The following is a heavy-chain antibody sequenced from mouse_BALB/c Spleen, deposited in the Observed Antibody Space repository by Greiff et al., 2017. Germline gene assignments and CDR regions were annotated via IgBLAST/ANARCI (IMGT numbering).Heavy chain of an antibody. CDR2: ISSGSSTI. D-gene: IGHD2-10*02. CDR1: GFTFSSFG. CDR3: ARGEYGNLFDY. V-gene: IGHV5-17*02. J-gene: IGHJ2*01. Sequence: DVMLVESGGGLVQPGGSRKLSCAASGFTFSSFGMHWVRQAPEKGLEWVAYISSGSSTIYYADTVKGRFTISRDNPKNTLFLQMTSLKSEDTAMYYCARGEYGNLFDYWGQGTTLTVSS.